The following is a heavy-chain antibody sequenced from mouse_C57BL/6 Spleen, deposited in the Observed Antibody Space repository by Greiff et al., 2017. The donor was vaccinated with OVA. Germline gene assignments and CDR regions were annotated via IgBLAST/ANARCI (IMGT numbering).Heavy chain of an antibody. J-gene: IGHJ1*03. Sequence: EVQRVESGGGLVQPKGSLKLSCAASGFTFKTYAMHWVRQAPGKGLEWVARIRSKSSNYATYYADSVKDRFTISRDDSQSMLYLQMNNLKTEDAAVYYCVRGDGYDWYFDVWGTGTTVTVSS. CDR3: VRGDGYDWYFDV. D-gene: IGHD2-2*01. V-gene: IGHV10-3*01. CDR1: GFTFKTYA. CDR2: IRSKSSNYAT.